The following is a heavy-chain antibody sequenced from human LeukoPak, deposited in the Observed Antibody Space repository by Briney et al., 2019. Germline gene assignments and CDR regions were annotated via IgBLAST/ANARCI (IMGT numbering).Heavy chain of an antibody. V-gene: IGHV4-34*01. Sequence: SETLSLTCAVYGGSFSGYYWSWIRQPPGQGLEWIGEINHSGSTNYNPSLKSRVTISVDTSKNQFSLKLSSVTAADTAVYYCARGPIVGATLLPGSYMDVWGKGTTVTVSS. J-gene: IGHJ6*03. CDR3: ARGPIVGATLLPGSYMDV. CDR2: INHSGST. CDR1: GGSFSGYY. D-gene: IGHD1-26*01.